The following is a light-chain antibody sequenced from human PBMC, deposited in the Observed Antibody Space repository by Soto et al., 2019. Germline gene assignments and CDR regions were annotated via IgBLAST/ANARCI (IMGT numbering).Light chain of an antibody. J-gene: IGKJ1*01. CDR1: QDIASY. Sequence: DIQLTQSPSFLSASVGDRVIITCRASQDIASYLAWYQQKPGKPPKLLIYAASTLQSGVPSRFSGSGSGTEFTLTISSLQPEDFATYYCQQIKNDPWTFGQATKVEIK. CDR2: AAS. V-gene: IGKV1-9*01. CDR3: QQIKNDPWT.